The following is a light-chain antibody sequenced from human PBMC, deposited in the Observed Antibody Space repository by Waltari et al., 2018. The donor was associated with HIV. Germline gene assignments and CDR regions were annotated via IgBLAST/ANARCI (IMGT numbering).Light chain of an antibody. V-gene: IGKV1-39*01. CDR3: EQNYDFTRT. CDR2: SAS. CDR1: QKVRTY. Sequence: SASVGETVTFTCRSSQKVRTYVNWYQQTLGRPPRLLIFSASSLQSGVSSRFSGRGSGTDFTLTIKNLQPEDFATYYCEQNYDFTRTFGQGTTVG. J-gene: IGKJ1*01.